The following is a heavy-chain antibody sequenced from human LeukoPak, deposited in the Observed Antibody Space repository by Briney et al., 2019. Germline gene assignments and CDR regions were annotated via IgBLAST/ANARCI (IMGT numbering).Heavy chain of an antibody. CDR3: AKVRLSSSWYVFDY. V-gene: IGHV3-30*02. J-gene: IGHJ4*02. Sequence: GGSLRLSCAASGFTFSSYGMHWVRQAPGKGLEWVAFIRYDGSNKYYADSVKGRFIISRDNSKNTLYLQMNSLRAEDTAVYYCAKVRLSSSWYVFDYWGQGTLVTVSS. CDR2: IRYDGSNK. CDR1: GFTFSSYG. D-gene: IGHD6-13*01.